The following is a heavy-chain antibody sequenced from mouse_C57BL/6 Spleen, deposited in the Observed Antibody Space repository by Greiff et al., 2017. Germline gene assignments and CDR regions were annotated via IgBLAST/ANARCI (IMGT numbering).Heavy chain of an antibody. J-gene: IGHJ2*01. D-gene: IGHD1-1*01. CDR2: IYPRDGST. CDR3: AREPHYYGSSYFDY. V-gene: IGHV1-85*01. Sequence: QVQLQQSGPELVKPGASVKLSCKASGYTFTSYDINWVKQRPGQGLEWIGWIYPRDGSTKYNEKFKGKATLTVDTSSSTAYMELHSLTSEDSAVYFCAREPHYYGSSYFDYWGQGTTLTVSS. CDR1: GYTFTSYD.